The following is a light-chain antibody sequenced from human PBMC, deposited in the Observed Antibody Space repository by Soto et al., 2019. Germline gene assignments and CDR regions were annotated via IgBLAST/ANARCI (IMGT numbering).Light chain of an antibody. J-gene: IGLJ2*01. V-gene: IGLV2-14*01. CDR1: SSDVGGYQY. Sequence: QSVLTQPASVSGSPGQSITISCTGTSSDVGGYQYVSWFQHHPGKAPKLLIYGVSQRPSGVSDRFSGSKFGNTASLTISGLQAEDEADYYCNSYTYSTTGVIFGGGTKLTVL. CDR2: GVS. CDR3: NSYTYSTTGVI.